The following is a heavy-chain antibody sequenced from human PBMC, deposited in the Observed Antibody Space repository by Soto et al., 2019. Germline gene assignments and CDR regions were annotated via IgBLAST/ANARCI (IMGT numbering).Heavy chain of an antibody. D-gene: IGHD1-26*01. V-gene: IGHV1-2*02. CDR1: GYTFTGHY. J-gene: IGHJ4*02. CDR2: IGPESGAT. Sequence: ASVKVSCKTSGYTFTGHYIHWVRQAPQQGPEWVGEIGPESGATRYAQKFRGRVTMTMGTSITTVYMELKNLSPDDTAVYYCGRGRSGQIVVFYWGQGTPVTVSS. CDR3: GRGRSGQIVVFY.